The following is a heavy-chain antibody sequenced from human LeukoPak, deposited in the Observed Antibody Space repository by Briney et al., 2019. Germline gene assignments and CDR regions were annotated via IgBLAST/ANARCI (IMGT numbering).Heavy chain of an antibody. CDR1: GGTFSSYA. CDR3: ARDQFEMGYYYGSGRPTHMDV. V-gene: IGHV1-69*01. CDR2: IIPIFGTA. D-gene: IGHD3-10*01. J-gene: IGHJ6*03. Sequence: SVKVSCKASGGTFSSYAISWVRQAPGQGLEWMGGIIPIFGTANYAQKFQGRVTITADESTSTAYMELSSLRSEDTAVYYCARDQFEMGYYYGSGRPTHMDVWGKGTTVTVSS.